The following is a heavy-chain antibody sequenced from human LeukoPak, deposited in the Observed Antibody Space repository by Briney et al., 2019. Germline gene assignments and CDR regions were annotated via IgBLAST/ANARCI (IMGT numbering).Heavy chain of an antibody. CDR1: GYTFTSYD. V-gene: IGHV1-69*05. CDR3: ARHTYSYGYNLDY. J-gene: IGHJ4*02. Sequence: SVKVSCKASGYTFTSYDINWVRQAPGQGLEWMGRIIPIFGTANYAQKFQGRVTITTDESTSTAYMELSSLRSEDTAVYYCARHTYSYGYNLDYWGQETLVTVSS. D-gene: IGHD5-18*01. CDR2: IIPIFGTA.